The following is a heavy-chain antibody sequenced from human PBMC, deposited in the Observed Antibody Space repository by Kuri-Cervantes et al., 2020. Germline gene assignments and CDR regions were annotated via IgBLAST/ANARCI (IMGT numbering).Heavy chain of an antibody. CDR2: ISSSSSTI. D-gene: IGHD1-26*01. CDR1: GFTFSSYS. Sequence: GGSLRLSCAASGFTFSSYSMNWVRQAPGKGLEWVSYISSSSSTIYYADSVKGRLTISRDNSKNTLYLQMGSLRAEDSAVYYCARDGNALDIWGQGTMVTVSS. V-gene: IGHV3-48*01. J-gene: IGHJ3*02. CDR3: ARDGNALDI.